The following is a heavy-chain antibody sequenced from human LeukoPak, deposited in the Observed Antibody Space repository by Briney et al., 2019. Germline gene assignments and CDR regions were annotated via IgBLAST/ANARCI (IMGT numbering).Heavy chain of an antibody. CDR2: IIPIFGTA. CDR1: GGTFSSYA. V-gene: IGHV1-69*05. J-gene: IGHJ6*03. D-gene: IGHD3-22*01. Sequence: SVKVSCKASGGTFSSYAISWVRQAPGQGLEWMGGIIPIFGTANYAQKFQGRVTITTDESTSTAYMELRSLRSEDTAVYYCASEGNYDSSGYSRYNYYYMDVWGKGTAVTVSS. CDR3: ASEGNYDSSGYSRYNYYYMDV.